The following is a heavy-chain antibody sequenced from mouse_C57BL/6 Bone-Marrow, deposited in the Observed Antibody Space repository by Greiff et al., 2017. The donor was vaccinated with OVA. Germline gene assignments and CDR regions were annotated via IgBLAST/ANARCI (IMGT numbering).Heavy chain of an antibody. CDR3: ARNNYGNRAWFAY. CDR2: IFPGSGST. J-gene: IGHJ3*01. Sequence: VQLQQSGPELVKPGASVKISCKASGYTFTDYYINWVKQRPGQGLEWIGWIFPGSGSTYYNEKFKGKATLTVDKSSSTAYMLLSSLTSEDSAVYFCARNNYGNRAWFAYWGQGTLVTVSA. V-gene: IGHV1-75*01. CDR1: GYTFTDYY. D-gene: IGHD2-1*01.